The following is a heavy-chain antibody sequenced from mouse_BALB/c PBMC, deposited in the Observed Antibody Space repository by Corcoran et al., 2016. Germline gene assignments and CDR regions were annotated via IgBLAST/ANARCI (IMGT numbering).Heavy chain of an antibody. D-gene: IGHD4-1*01. Sequence: QAQLQQSGAGRRKPGASEKIACKATGFTFTSCWLEWVKQRPGHGLEWSGEIFPRSGSTNYNENFKGKDTFTADTSSNTAYMQLSSPTSEDSAVYYCARNWDWAFGVWGAGTTVTVS. CDR2: IFPRSGST. V-gene: IGHV1-9*01. J-gene: IGHJ1*01. CDR3: ARNWDWAFGV. CDR1: GFTFTSCW.